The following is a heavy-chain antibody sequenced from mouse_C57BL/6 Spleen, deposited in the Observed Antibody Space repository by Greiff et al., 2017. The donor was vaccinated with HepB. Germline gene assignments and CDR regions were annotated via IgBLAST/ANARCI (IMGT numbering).Heavy chain of an antibody. V-gene: IGHV1-69*01. J-gene: IGHJ4*01. Sequence: VKLQQPGAELVMPGASVKLSCKASGYTFTSYWMHWVKQRPGQGLEWIGEIDPSDSYTNYNQKFKGKSTLTVDKSSSTAYMQLSSLTSEDSAVYYCAREAGSHAMDYWGQGTSVTVSS. CDR3: AREAGSHAMDY. CDR2: IDPSDSYT. CDR1: GYTFTSYW. D-gene: IGHD1-1*01.